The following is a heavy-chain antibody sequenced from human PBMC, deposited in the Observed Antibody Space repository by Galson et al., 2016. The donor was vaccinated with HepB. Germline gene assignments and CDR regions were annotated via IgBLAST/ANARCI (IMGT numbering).Heavy chain of an antibody. CDR2: IFHSGST. V-gene: IGHV4-61*03. D-gene: IGHD5-12*01. Sequence: SETLSLTCSVSGDSVSSETCYWNWIRQSPGKRLEWIGYIFHSGSTNYNPSLKSRVTIAADTSKNHFSLKLTSVTAADTAVYYCARGDMVTIENYSYYYFVNVWGKGTTVTVSS. CDR1: GDSVSSETCY. CDR3: ARGDMVTIENYSYYYFVNV. J-gene: IGHJ6*03.